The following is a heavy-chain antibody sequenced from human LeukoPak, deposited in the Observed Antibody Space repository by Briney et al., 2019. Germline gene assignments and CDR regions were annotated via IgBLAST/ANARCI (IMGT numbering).Heavy chain of an antibody. CDR1: GGIFSSYA. V-gene: IGHV1-8*02. CDR2: MNPNSGNT. Sequence: GASVKVSCKASGGIFSSYAISWVRQAPGQGLEWMGWMNPNSGNTGYAQKFQGRVTMTRNTSISTAYMELSSLRSEDTAVYYCARGSLDAFDIWGQGTMVTVSS. J-gene: IGHJ3*02. CDR3: ARGSLDAFDI.